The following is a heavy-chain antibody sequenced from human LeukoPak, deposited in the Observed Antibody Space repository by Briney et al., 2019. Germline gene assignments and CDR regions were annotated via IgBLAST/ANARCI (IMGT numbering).Heavy chain of an antibody. D-gene: IGHD6-19*01. Sequence: GGSLRLSCAASGFTFSSHWMHWVRQAPGKGLVWVSRINSDGSSISYADSVKGRFTISRDNAKNTLYLQMNSLRAEDTAVYYCAKVGSWGGWYQNYYGMDVWGQGTTVTVSS. CDR3: AKVGSWGGWYQNYYGMDV. J-gene: IGHJ6*02. CDR1: GFTFSSHW. V-gene: IGHV3-74*01. CDR2: INSDGSSI.